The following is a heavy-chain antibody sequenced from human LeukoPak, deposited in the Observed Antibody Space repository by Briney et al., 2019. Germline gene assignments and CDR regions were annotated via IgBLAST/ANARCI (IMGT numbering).Heavy chain of an antibody. D-gene: IGHD4-17*01. J-gene: IGHJ5*02. Sequence: SVKVSCKASGGTFSSYAISWVRQAPGQGLEWMGRIIPIIGIANYAQKFQGRVTITADKPTSTAYMELSSLRSEDTAVYYCARDLTVQAWFDPGGQGPLVTVSS. CDR3: ARDLTVQAWFDP. CDR2: IIPIIGIA. V-gene: IGHV1-69*04. CDR1: GGTFSSYA.